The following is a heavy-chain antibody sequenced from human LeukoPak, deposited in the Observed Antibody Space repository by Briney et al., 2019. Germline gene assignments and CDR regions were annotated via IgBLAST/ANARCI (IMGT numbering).Heavy chain of an antibody. Sequence: GSLRLSCAASGFTFSEAWMSWVRQPPGKGLEWIGEINHSGSTNYNPSLKSRVTISVDTSKNQFSLKLSSVTAADTAVYYCARGACSGGSCYRYFDYWGQGTLVTVSS. J-gene: IGHJ4*02. V-gene: IGHV4-34*01. CDR3: ARGACSGGSCYRYFDY. CDR1: GFTFSEAW. CDR2: INHSGST. D-gene: IGHD2-15*01.